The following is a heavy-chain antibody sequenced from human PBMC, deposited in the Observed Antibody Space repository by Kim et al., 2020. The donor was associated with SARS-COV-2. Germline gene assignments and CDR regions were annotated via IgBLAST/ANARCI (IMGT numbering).Heavy chain of an antibody. CDR3: ARVVAGYCSGGSCYSPFDP. V-gene: IGHV3-20*01. CDR2: INWNGGST. D-gene: IGHD2-15*01. Sequence: GGSLRLSCAASGFTFDDYGMSWVRQAPGKGLEWVSGINWNGGSTGYADSVKGRFTISRDNAKNSLYLQMNSLRAEDTALYHCARVVAGYCSGGSCYSPFDPWGQGTLVTVSS. CDR1: GFTFDDYG. J-gene: IGHJ5*02.